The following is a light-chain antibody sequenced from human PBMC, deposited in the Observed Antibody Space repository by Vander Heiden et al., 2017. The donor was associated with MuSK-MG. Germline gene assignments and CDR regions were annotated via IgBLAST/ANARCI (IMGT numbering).Light chain of an antibody. V-gene: IGKV4-1*01. CDR1: QRVLYCYHNKNY. CDR3: QQYYSTPPA. Sequence: DILMTQSPDSLALSLGERATINCKPSQRVLYCYHNKNYLAWYQQKPGQPPKLLIYGASTRESGVPDRFSGSGSGTDFTLTISSLQAEDVAVYYCQQYYSTPPAFGGGTKVEIK. CDR2: GAS. J-gene: IGKJ4*01.